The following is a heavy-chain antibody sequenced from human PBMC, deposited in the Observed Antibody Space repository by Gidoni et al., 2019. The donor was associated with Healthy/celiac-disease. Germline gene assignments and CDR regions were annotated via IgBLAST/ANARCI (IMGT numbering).Heavy chain of an antibody. D-gene: IGHD6-6*01. CDR2: INPSGGST. CDR3: ARENAYSSSSEDYYGMDV. J-gene: IGHJ6*02. V-gene: IGHV1-46*01. CDR1: GYTFTSYY. Sequence: QVQLVKSGAEVKKPGASLKGSCKASGYTFTSYYMHWVRQAPGQGLEWMVIINPSGGSTSYAQKFQGRVTMTRDTSTSTVYMELSSLRSEDTAVYYCARENAYSSSSEDYYGMDVWGQGTTVTVSS.